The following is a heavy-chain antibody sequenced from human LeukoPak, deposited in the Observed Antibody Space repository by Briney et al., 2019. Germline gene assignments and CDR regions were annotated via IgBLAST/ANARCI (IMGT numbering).Heavy chain of an antibody. CDR2: IYYSGST. V-gene: IGHV4-31*03. CDR3: ARDVYKCVGSGGSCPESPGYYYYYGMDV. D-gene: IGHD2-15*01. J-gene: IGHJ6*02. CDR1: GGSISSGGYY. Sequence: PSQTLSLTCTVSGGSISSGGYYWSWIRQHPGKGLEWIGYIYYSGSTYYNPSLKSRVTISVDTSKNQFSLKLSSVTAADTAVYYCARDVYKCVGSGGSCPESPGYYYYYGMDVWGQGTTVTVYS.